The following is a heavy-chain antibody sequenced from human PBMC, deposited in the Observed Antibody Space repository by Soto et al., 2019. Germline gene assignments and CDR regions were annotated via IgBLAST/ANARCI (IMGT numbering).Heavy chain of an antibody. Sequence: QVQLQESGPGLVKPSETLSLTCTVSGGSISSYYWSWIRQPPGKGLEWIGYIYDSGSTKYNPSLKSRVTISVDTSKNQFSLKLTSVTAADTAVYYCAAPPRYWSQGTLVTVSS. CDR2: IYDSGST. CDR1: GGSISSYY. D-gene: IGHD6-6*01. J-gene: IGHJ4*02. V-gene: IGHV4-59*01. CDR3: AAPPRY.